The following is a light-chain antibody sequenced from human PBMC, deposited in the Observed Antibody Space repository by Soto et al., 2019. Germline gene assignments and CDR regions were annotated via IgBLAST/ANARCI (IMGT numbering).Light chain of an antibody. Sequence: QSALTQPASVSGSPGQSITMSCTGTSSDVGGYNYVSWYQQHPGKAPKLMIYEVSNRPSGVSNRFSGSKSGNTASLTISGLQAEDEADYYCSSYTSSSTLVVGGGTKLTVL. J-gene: IGLJ2*01. CDR3: SSYTSSSTLV. V-gene: IGLV2-14*01. CDR1: SSDVGGYNY. CDR2: EVS.